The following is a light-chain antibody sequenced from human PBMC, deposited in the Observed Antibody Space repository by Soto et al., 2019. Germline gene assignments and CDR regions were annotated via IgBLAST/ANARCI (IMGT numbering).Light chain of an antibody. J-gene: IGKJ3*01. CDR1: QSLMHSNGYNY. Sequence: DIVMTQSPLSLHVTPGEPASMSCTSNQSLMHSNGYNYLDWYLEKPGQSPRLLIYLGFDRASGVPVRFSGSGSGTDFTLTIIRVEAEDVGVYFCLQALDTPLTFGTGNKGDIK. CDR2: LGF. CDR3: LQALDTPLT. V-gene: IGKV2-28*01.